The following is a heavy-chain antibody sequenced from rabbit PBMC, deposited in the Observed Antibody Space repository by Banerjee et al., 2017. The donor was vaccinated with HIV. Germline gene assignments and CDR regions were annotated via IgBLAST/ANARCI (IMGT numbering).Heavy chain of an antibody. J-gene: IGHJ4*01. CDR1: GFDFSSYYY. CDR2: IVAGSDGMT. Sequence: QEQLEESGGGLVKPEGSLTLTCTASGFDFSSYYYMCWVRQAPGKGLELIACIVAGSDGMTYYASWAKGRFTISKTSSTTVTLQMTSLTAADTATYFCARDQYYGGTGSYYFNLWGQGTLVTVS. V-gene: IGHV1S45*01. D-gene: IGHD3-1*01. CDR3: ARDQYYGGTGSYYFNL.